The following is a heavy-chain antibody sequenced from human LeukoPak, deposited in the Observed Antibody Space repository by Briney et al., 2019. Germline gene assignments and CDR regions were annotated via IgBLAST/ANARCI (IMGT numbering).Heavy chain of an antibody. J-gene: IGHJ5*01. CDR2: ISGTGGAT. Sequence: GGSLRLSCVASGFSFGNYAMSWVRQAPGKGLQWVSQISGTGGATWYAGFARDRFTISRVNSKKTLYLQMSGLRVEDTAMYYCVKDPRDTYGTNWFVSWGQGTLLIVSS. CDR1: GFSFGNYA. V-gene: IGHV3-23*01. D-gene: IGHD2-21*01. CDR3: VKDPRDTYGTNWFVS.